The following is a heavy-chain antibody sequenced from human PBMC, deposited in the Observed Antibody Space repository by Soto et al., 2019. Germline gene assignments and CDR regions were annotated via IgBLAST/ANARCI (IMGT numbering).Heavy chain of an antibody. CDR2: INHSGSA. J-gene: IGHJ6*02. CDR3: ARAGGYSRTTPNPRAYDMDV. CDR1: GGSFSGYI. D-gene: IGHD6-13*01. V-gene: IGHV4-34*01. Sequence: SETLSLTCDVYGGSFSGYIWTWIRQTPGKGLQWIGQINHSGSANYNPSLKSRVTISVHTSNSQFSLELSSVTAADTAVYYCARAGGYSRTTPNPRAYDMDVWGQGTTVTVSS.